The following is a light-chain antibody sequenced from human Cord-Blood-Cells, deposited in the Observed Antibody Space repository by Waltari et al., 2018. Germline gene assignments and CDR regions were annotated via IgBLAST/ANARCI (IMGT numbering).Light chain of an antibody. CDR1: QSGSSSY. J-gene: IGKJ1*01. Sequence: EIVLTQSPGTLSLFPGERATLSCRASQSGSSSYLAWYQQKPGQAPRLLIYGASSRATGIPARFSGSGSGTDFTLTISRLEPEDFAVYYCQQYGSSPRTFGQGTQVEIK. CDR3: QQYGSSPRT. CDR2: GAS. V-gene: IGKV3-20*01.